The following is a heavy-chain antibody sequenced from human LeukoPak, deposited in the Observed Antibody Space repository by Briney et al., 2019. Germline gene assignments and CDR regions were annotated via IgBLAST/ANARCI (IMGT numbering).Heavy chain of an antibody. Sequence: SETLSLTCAVYGGSFSGYYWSWIRQPPGKGLEWIGEINHSGTTNYNPSLKSRVTISVDTSKNQFSLKLSSVTAADTAVYYCARGRITMIVVVTLYYYYYYMDVWGKGTTVTVSS. CDR1: GGSFSGYY. D-gene: IGHD3-22*01. CDR3: ARGRITMIVVVTLYYYYYYMDV. V-gene: IGHV4-34*01. J-gene: IGHJ6*03. CDR2: INHSGTT.